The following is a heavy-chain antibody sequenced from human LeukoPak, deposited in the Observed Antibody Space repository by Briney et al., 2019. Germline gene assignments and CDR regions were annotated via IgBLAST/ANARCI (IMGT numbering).Heavy chain of an antibody. CDR1: GGSISSYY. D-gene: IGHD1-26*01. CDR3: ASGRVSPLFDY. V-gene: IGHV4-59*01. J-gene: IGHJ4*02. Sequence: SETLSLTCTVSGGSISSYYWSWIRQPPGKGLEWIGYIYYSGSTNYNPSLKSRVTISVDTSKNQFSLKLSSVTAAGTAVYYCASGRVSPLFDYWGQGTLVTVSS. CDR2: IYYSGST.